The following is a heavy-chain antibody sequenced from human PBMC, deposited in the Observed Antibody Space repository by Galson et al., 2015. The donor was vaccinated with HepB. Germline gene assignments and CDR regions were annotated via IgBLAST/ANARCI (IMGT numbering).Heavy chain of an antibody. V-gene: IGHV4-59*01. D-gene: IGHD6-19*01. CDR2: AYYTGST. CDR3: ARVVGQWLIHDAFDL. Sequence: SETLSLTCTVSGGSMNDYYWTWIRQPPGKGLEWIGHAYYTGSTQYNPSLKSRVTISIDTSKNQFSLKLTSLTVADTAVYFCARVVGQWLIHDAFDLWGQGTLVTVSS. CDR1: GGSMNDYY. J-gene: IGHJ3*01.